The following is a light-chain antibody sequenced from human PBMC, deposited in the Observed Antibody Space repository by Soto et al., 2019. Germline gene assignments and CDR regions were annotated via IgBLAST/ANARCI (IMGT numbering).Light chain of an antibody. V-gene: IGKV1-39*01. Sequence: DIRMTQSPSSLSASVGDRVTITCRASQSISSYLNWYQQKPGKAPKLLIYAASSLPSGVPSRFSGSGSGTDFTLTISSLQPEDFATYYCQQSYSTLTWTFGQGTKVEIK. CDR3: QQSYSTLTWT. J-gene: IGKJ1*01. CDR2: AAS. CDR1: QSISSY.